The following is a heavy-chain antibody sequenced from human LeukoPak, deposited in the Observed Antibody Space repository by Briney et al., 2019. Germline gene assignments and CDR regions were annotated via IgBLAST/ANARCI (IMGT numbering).Heavy chain of an antibody. V-gene: IGHV1-2*02. Sequence: AASVKVSCKASGYTFTGYYMHWVRQAPGQGLEWMGWINPNSGGTNYAQKFQGRVTMTRDTSISTAYMELSRLRSDDTAVYYCAREIHSSGSVDYWGQGTLVTVSS. D-gene: IGHD3-22*01. J-gene: IGHJ4*02. CDR2: INPNSGGT. CDR1: GYTFTGYY. CDR3: AREIHSSGSVDY.